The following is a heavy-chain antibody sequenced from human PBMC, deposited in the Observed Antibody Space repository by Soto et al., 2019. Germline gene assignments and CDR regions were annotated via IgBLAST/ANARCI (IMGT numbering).Heavy chain of an antibody. CDR2: IYYSGST. CDR1: GGSISSSSYY. D-gene: IGHD2-15*01. J-gene: IGHJ6*03. CDR3: ARLGYCSGGSCYSRDYYYYYMDV. Sequence: QLQLQESGPGLVKPSETLSLTCTVSGGSISSSSYYWGWIRQPPGKGLEWIGSIYYSGSTYYNPSLKSRVTLSVDTSKNQFSLKLSSVTAADTAVYYCARLGYCSGGSCYSRDYYYYYMDVWGKGTTVTVSS. V-gene: IGHV4-39*01.